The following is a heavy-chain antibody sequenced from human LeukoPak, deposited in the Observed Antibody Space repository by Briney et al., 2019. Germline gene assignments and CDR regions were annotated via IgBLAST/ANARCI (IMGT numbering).Heavy chain of an antibody. V-gene: IGHV4-39*01. CDR3: ARQRDTSRWYGHDAFDI. D-gene: IGHD6-19*01. CDR2: IDYSEST. Sequence: SETLSLTGTVAGVSLSISRYYWGWIRQPPGKGLEWIGSIDYSESTYYNPCLETRPTITVDTTKNKYSLKLSCVTAADTAVYYCARQRDTSRWYGHDAFDIWGQGTMVTVSS. J-gene: IGHJ3*02. CDR1: GVSLSISRYY.